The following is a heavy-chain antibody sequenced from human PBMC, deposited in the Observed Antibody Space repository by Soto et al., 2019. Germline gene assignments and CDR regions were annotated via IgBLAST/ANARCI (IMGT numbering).Heavy chain of an antibody. CDR2: IYYSGST. V-gene: IGHV4-59*01. D-gene: IGHD3-9*01. Sequence: QVQLQESGPGLVKPSETLSLTCTVSGGSISSYYWSWIRQPPGKGLEWIGYIYYSGSTNYNPSLNGRVTISVVTSKNQFSLKLSSVTAADTAVYYCAGLYYDILTGYALYYYYYMDVWGKGTTVTVSS. CDR1: GGSISSYY. J-gene: IGHJ6*03. CDR3: AGLYYDILTGYALYYYYYMDV.